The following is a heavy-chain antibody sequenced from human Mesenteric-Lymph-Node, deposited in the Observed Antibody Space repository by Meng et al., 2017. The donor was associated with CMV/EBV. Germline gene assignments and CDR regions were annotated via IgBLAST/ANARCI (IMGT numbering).Heavy chain of an antibody. CDR2: ISSRSSFI. CDR3: ARRSGSYFGFDY. CDR1: GLTFSNYS. V-gene: IGHV3-21*01. Sequence: GESLKISCAASGLTFSNYSMNWVRQAPGKGLEWVASISSRSSFIYYADSVKGRFTISRDNAKNSLYLQMNSLRAEDTAVYYCARRSGSYFGFDYWGQGTLVTVSS. D-gene: IGHD1-26*01. J-gene: IGHJ4*02.